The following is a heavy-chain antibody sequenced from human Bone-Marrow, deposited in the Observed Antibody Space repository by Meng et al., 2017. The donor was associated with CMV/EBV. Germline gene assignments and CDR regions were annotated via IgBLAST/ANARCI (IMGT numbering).Heavy chain of an antibody. D-gene: IGHD2-15*01. Sequence: SETLSLTCTVSGGSISSGGYYWSWIRQHPGKGLEWIGYIYYSGSTNYNPSLKSRVTISVDTSKNQFSLKLSSVTAADTAVYYCARSGFRYREGLGLYYFDYWGQGTLVTVSS. V-gene: IGHV4-61*08. J-gene: IGHJ4*02. CDR3: ARSGFRYREGLGLYYFDY. CDR2: IYYSGST. CDR1: GGSISSGGYY.